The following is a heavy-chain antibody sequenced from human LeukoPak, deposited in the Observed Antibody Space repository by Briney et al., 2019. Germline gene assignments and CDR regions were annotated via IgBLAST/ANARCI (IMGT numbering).Heavy chain of an antibody. CDR3: ARETYYYDSSGYYDY. CDR1: GGSISSYY. J-gene: IGHJ4*02. CDR2: IYTSGST. Sequence: SETLSLTCTVSGGSISSYYWSWIRQPAGKGLEWIGRIYTSGSTNYNPSLKRRVTMSVDTSKNQFSLKLSSVTAADTAVYYCARETYYYDSSGYYDYWGQGTLVTVSS. V-gene: IGHV4-4*07. D-gene: IGHD3-22*01.